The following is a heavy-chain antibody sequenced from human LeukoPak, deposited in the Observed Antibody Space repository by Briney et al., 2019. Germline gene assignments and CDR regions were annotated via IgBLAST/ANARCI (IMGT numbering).Heavy chain of an antibody. Sequence: GGSLRLSCAASGFTFSGSGIHWVRQASGKGLDRVGRIRSKPNSYATSYAASVKGRFTISRDDPKNTAYLQMNSLKTEDTAVYYCTSSTSAYDPYYYYGMDVWGQGTTVTVSS. CDR1: GFTFSGSG. V-gene: IGHV3-73*01. CDR3: TSSTSAYDPYYYYGMDV. CDR2: IRSKPNSYAT. J-gene: IGHJ6*02. D-gene: IGHD2-21*01.